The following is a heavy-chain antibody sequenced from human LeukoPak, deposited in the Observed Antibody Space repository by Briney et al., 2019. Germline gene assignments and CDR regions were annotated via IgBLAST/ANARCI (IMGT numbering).Heavy chain of an antibody. J-gene: IGHJ4*02. D-gene: IGHD6-13*01. CDR3: ARDAAAAGSDY. CDR1: GYTFTTYG. CDR2: ISAYNGNT. Sequence: GASVKVSCKASGYTFTTYGISWVRQAPGQGLEWMGWISAYNGNTNYAQKLQGRDTMTTDTSTTTAYMELRSLRSDDTAVYYCARDAAAAGSDYWGQGTLVTVSS. V-gene: IGHV1-18*01.